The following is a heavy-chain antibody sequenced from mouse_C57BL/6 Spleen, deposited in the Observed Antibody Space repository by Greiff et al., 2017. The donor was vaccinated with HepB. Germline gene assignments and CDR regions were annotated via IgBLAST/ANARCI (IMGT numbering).Heavy chain of an antibody. CDR3: ARYYGSSWGYAMDY. CDR2: INPSTGGT. V-gene: IGHV1-42*01. D-gene: IGHD1-1*01. Sequence: VQLQQSGPELVKPGASVKISCKASGYSFTGYYMNWVKQSPEKSLEWIGEINPSTGGTTYNQKFKAKATLTVDKSSSTAYMQLKSLTSEDSAVYYCARYYGSSWGYAMDYWGQGTSVTVSS. J-gene: IGHJ4*01. CDR1: GYSFTGYY.